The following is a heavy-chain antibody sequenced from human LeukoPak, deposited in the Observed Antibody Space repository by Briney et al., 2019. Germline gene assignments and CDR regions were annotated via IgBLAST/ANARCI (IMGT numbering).Heavy chain of an antibody. V-gene: IGHV1-69*06. CDR1: GGTFSSYA. Sequence: VASVKVSCKASGGTFSSYAISWVRQAPGQGLEWMGGIIPIFGTANYAQKFQGRVTITADKSTSTAYMELSSLRSEDTAVYYCARGRAAAGTTDCNYWGQGTLVTVSS. CDR3: ARGRAAAGTTDCNY. D-gene: IGHD6-13*01. J-gene: IGHJ4*02. CDR2: IIPIFGTA.